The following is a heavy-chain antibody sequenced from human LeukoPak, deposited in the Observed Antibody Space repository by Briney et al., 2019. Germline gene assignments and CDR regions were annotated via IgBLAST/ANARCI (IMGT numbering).Heavy chain of an antibody. CDR3: ARGGDYGDYKTSDTAPSNYGMDV. Sequence: PGGSLQISGKGSGSNFTSYWISWGRQLPGKGLEWMGRIDPSDSYTNYSPSFQGHVTISADKSISTAYLQWSSLKASDTAMYYCARGGDYGDYKTSDTAPSNYGMDVWGKGTTVTVSS. J-gene: IGHJ6*04. V-gene: IGHV5-10-1*01. D-gene: IGHD4-17*01. CDR1: GSNFTSYW. CDR2: IDPSDSYT.